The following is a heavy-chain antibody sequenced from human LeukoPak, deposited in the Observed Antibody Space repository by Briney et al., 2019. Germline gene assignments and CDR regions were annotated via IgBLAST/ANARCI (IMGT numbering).Heavy chain of an antibody. J-gene: IGHJ4*02. CDR2: MYYSGST. V-gene: IGHV4-59*01. CDR3: ARDIGGRYSWYYFDY. Sequence: SETLSLTCSVSGGSINKWYWSWIRQPPGKGLEWIGYMYYSGSTNYNPSLKSRVTMSVDTSKNHFSLKMSSVTAADTAVYYCARDIGGRYSWYYFDYWGRGTLVTVSS. CDR1: GGSINKWY. D-gene: IGHD2-8*01.